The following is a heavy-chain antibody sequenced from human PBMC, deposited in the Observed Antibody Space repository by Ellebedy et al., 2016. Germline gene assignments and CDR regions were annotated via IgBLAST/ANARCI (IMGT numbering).Heavy chain of an antibody. J-gene: IGHJ4*02. CDR1: GFTFSVAG. CDR3: ARDGREWSRDC. D-gene: IGHD3-3*01. CDR2: ITFSGTGT. Sequence: GGSLRLXXAASGFTFSVAGMTWVRQAPGKGLEWVATITFSGTGTYYGDSVKGRFIISRDNTKKSVFLQMNNLGVEDTAVYYCARDGREWSRDCWGQGTLVTVSS. V-gene: IGHV3-21*01.